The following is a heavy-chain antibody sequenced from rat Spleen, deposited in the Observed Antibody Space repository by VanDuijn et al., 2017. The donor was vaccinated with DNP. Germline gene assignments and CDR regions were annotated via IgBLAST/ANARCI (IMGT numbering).Heavy chain of an antibody. J-gene: IGHJ4*01. CDR1: GFTFSDYY. V-gene: IGHV5-7*01. Sequence: EVQLVESGGGLVQPGRSMKLSCAVSGFTFSDYYMAWVRQAPAKGLEWVATISYDGSSTYYRDSVKGRFTISRDNAKNTQYLQMDSLRSEDTATYYCARDNPYYYVMDAWGQGASVTVSS. CDR3: ARDNPYYYVMDA. D-gene: IGHD3-4*01. CDR2: ISYDGSST.